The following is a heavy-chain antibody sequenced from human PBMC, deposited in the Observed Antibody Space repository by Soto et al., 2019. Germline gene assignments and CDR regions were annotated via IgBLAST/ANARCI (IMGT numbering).Heavy chain of an antibody. Sequence: QVQLQESGPGLLRPSETLSLTCTVSGVSLDNFFWSWIRQTPGKGLEWFGYVSQGGTESYMTEGETTSYNPSLDSRATISLDLPKNQFSLTLTSVTAADTAVYYCARDRGGITVSAKPLGEWFDPWGQGTLVTVSS. J-gene: IGHJ5*02. CDR3: ARDRGGITVSAKPLGEWFDP. CDR2: VSQGGTESYMTEGETT. D-gene: IGHD3-16*01. CDR1: GVSLDNFF. V-gene: IGHV4-59*01.